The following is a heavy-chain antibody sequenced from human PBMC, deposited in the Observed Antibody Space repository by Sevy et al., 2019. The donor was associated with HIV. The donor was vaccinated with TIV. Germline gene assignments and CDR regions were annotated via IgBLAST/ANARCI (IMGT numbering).Heavy chain of an antibody. CDR3: ARGLGFGGSISPPYNYFDP. CDR1: GYSISSGYY. V-gene: IGHV4-38-2*01. Sequence: LLQLPETLSLTCDVSGYSISSGYYWGWIRQSPGKGLEWIGNVYHTGGTFYNPSLKSRLTISLDTSKNQFSLRLTSVTAADTAVYYCARGLGFGGSISPPYNYFDPWGQGALVTVSS. J-gene: IGHJ5*02. D-gene: IGHD3-16*01. CDR2: VYHTGGT.